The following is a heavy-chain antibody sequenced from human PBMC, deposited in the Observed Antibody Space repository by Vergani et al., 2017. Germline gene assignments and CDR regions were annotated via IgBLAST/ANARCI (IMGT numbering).Heavy chain of an antibody. CDR2: ISYAGSNK. V-gene: IGHV3-30*18. Sequence: QVQLVESGGGVVQPGRSLRLSCAASGFTFSSYGMHWVRQAPGKGLEWVAVISYAGSNKYYADSVKGRFTISRDNSKNTLYLQMNSLRAEDTAVYYCAKEEWGIAAVGATPGFYMDVWGKGTTVTVSS. D-gene: IGHD6-13*01. CDR3: AKEEWGIAAVGATPGFYMDV. CDR1: GFTFSSYG. J-gene: IGHJ6*03.